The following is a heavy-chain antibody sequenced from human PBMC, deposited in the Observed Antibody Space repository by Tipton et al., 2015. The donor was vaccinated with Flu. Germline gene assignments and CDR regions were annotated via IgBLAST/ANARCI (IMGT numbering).Heavy chain of an antibody. J-gene: IGHJ3*02. V-gene: IGHV4-4*07. CDR2: IYTSGST. D-gene: IGHD4-11*01. Sequence: TLSLTCTVSGDSISSYYWSWIRQPAGKGLEWIGRIYTSGSTNYNASLKSRVTMSVDTSKNQFSLKLSSVTVADTAVYFCARKDRISATTNTGAFHIWGQGTLVPVSS. CDR1: GDSISSYY. CDR3: ARKDRISATTNTGAFHI.